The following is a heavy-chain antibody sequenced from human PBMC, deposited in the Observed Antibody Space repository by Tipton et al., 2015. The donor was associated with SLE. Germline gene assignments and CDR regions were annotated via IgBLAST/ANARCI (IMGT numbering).Heavy chain of an antibody. CDR3: ANGGYGSGIRW. V-gene: IGHV4-38-2*02. Sequence: TLSLTCTVSGYSISSGFYWGWIRQPPGKGLEWIGNIYHSGSTNYNPSLKSRVTISVDTSKNQFSLKLSSVTAADTAVYYCANGGYGSGIRWWGQGTMVTVSS. J-gene: IGHJ3*01. D-gene: IGHD3-10*01. CDR2: IYHSGST. CDR1: GYSISSGFY.